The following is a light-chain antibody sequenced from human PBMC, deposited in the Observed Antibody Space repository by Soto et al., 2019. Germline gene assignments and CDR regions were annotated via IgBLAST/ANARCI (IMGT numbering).Light chain of an antibody. CDR1: QHITID. CDR3: LHHNGYPPV. CDR2: LAS. V-gene: IGKV1-17*01. Sequence: DIQMTQSPSSLSASVGDTVTITCRASQHITIDCAWYQQKAGRAPKCLILLASRLQTGVPSRFSGSGSGTEFTLTISSLQPEDFATYYCLHHNGYPPVFGQGTKVEIK. J-gene: IGKJ2*01.